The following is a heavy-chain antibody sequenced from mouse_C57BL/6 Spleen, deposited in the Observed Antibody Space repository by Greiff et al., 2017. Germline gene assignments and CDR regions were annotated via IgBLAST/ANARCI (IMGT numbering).Heavy chain of an antibody. CDR3: ARDNSYYLDY. V-gene: IGHV5-4*01. D-gene: IGHD1-3*01. Sequence: EVMLVESGGGLVKPGGSLKLSCAASGFTFSSYAMSWVRQTPEKRLEWVATISDGGSYTYYPDNVKGRFTISRDNAKNNLYLQMSHLKSEDTAMYYCARDNSYYLDYWGQGTTLTVSS. J-gene: IGHJ2*01. CDR2: ISDGGSYT. CDR1: GFTFSSYA.